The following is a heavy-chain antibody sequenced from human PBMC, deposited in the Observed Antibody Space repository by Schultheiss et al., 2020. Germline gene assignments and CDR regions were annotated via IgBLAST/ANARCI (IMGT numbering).Heavy chain of an antibody. V-gene: IGHV6-1*01. CDR1: GDSVSSNSAA. J-gene: IGHJ4*02. D-gene: IGHD2-2*01. CDR2: TYYRSKWYN. CDR3: ARCYCSSTSCYPDEFDY. Sequence: SQTLSLTCAISGDSVSSNSAAWNWIRQSPSRGLEWLGRTYYRSKWYNDYAVSAKSRITINPDTSKNQFSLQLNSVTPEDTAVYYCARCYCSSTSCYPDEFDYWGQGTLVTVSS.